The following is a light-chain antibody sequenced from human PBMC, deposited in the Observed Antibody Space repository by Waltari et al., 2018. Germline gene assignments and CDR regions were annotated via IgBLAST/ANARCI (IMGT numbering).Light chain of an antibody. CDR1: QSIRSY. CDR2: DAS. J-gene: IGKJ4*01. Sequence: DIQMTQSPSSLSASVADRVTITCRASQSIRSYLNWYPQKPGKAPKLLIYDASNLQSGVPSRFSGSGSGTDFTLTISRLQAEDFATYFCQQSYSTPLTFGGGAKVEIK. CDR3: QQSYSTPLT. V-gene: IGKV1-39*01.